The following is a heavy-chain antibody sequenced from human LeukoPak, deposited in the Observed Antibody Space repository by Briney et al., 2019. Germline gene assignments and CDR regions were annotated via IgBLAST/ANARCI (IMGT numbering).Heavy chain of an antibody. D-gene: IGHD4-17*01. Sequence: GGPLRLSCTASGFTFINYSMNWVCQAPGKRLEWVSSISTNSAFIYYADSVRGRFTISRDNTKNSLYLQMDSLTADDTAVYFCACLRGPSDYWGQGTLVTVSS. CDR1: GFTFINYS. V-gene: IGHV3-21*01. CDR3: ACLRGPSDY. CDR2: ISTNSAFI. J-gene: IGHJ4*02.